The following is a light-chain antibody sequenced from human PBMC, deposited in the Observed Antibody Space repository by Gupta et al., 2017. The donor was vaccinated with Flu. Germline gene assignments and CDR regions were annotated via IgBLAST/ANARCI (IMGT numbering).Light chain of an antibody. CDR1: QSIRNNY. CDR3: KQEGSEPPSIT. J-gene: IGKJ5*01. CDR2: AAS. V-gene: IGKV3-20*01. Sequence: EIVLTQSPGTLSLSPGERASLSCRASQSIRNNYLAWYQQKPGQAPRLLIYAASSRADGSTDRFSVSGSGTDFSLTISRLEHEDFAVYYCKQEGSEPPSITFGQGTRLDIK.